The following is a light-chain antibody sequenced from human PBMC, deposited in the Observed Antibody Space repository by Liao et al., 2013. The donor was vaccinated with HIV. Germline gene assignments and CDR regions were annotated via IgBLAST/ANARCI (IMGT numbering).Light chain of an antibody. Sequence: SYELSQPPSVSVAPGKTATITCGGDNIGSRSVHWYQQRPGQAPVLVIYSDVDRPSGIPERFSGSNSGNMATLTISRVEAGDEADYYCQLWDSSSDHYVFGTGTKVTVL. CDR2: SDV. CDR1: NIGSRS. V-gene: IGLV3-21*01. J-gene: IGLJ1*01. CDR3: QLWDSSSDHYV.